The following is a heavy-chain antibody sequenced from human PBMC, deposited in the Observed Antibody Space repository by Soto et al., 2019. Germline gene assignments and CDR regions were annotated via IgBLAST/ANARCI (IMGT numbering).Heavy chain of an antibody. Sequence: QLQLQESGSGLVKPSQTLSLTCAVSGGSISSGGYSWSWIRQPPGKGLEWIGYMYHSGSTYYNPSLKSRVTISVDRSKNQFSLKLSSVTAADTAVYYCARGGVDYYDSSGYYFSPYYFDYWGQGTLVTVSS. CDR3: ARGGVDYYDSSGYYFSPYYFDY. D-gene: IGHD3-22*01. J-gene: IGHJ4*02. CDR1: GGSISSGGYS. CDR2: MYHSGST. V-gene: IGHV4-30-2*01.